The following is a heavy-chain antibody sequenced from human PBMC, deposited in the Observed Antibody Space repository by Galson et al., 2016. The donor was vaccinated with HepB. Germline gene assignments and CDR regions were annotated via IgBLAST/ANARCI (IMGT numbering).Heavy chain of an antibody. CDR2: MSSNDDYT. J-gene: IGHJ6*02. Sequence: SLRLSCAASGFTFTNYIMAWVRQPPGKGLEWVSSMSSNDDYTYYADSVKGRFTISRDNAKNSLFLQMNSLSVEDTAVYYCAREATYYDILTGYSIHYYGMDVWGQGTTVTVSS. D-gene: IGHD3-9*01. CDR3: AREATYYDILTGYSIHYYGMDV. CDR1: GFTFTNYI. V-gene: IGHV3-21*04.